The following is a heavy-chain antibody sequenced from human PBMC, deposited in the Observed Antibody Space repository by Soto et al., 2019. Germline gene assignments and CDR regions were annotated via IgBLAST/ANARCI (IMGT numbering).Heavy chain of an antibody. V-gene: IGHV5-10-1*01. Sequence: GESLKISCKGSGYSFTSYWISWVRQMPGKGLAWMGRIDPSDSYTNYSPSFQGHVTISADKSISTAYLQWSSLKASDTAMYYCASYGEAVAGTGDYWGQGTLVTVSS. CDR1: GYSFTSYW. D-gene: IGHD6-19*01. CDR3: ASYGEAVAGTGDY. CDR2: IDPSDSYT. J-gene: IGHJ4*02.